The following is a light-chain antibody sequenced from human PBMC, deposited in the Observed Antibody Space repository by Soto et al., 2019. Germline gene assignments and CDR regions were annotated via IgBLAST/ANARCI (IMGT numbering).Light chain of an antibody. V-gene: IGKV4-1*01. CDR1: QSVLYSSNNKNY. CDR3: QQYYVTPQT. CDR2: WAS. J-gene: IGKJ1*01. Sequence: DIVMTQSPDSLAVSLGERATINCKSSQSVLYSSNNKNYLAWYQQKPGQPPKLLIHWASTRQSGVPDRISGSGSATDFTLTISSLQAADVAVYYCQQYYVTPQTFGQGTKVEIK.